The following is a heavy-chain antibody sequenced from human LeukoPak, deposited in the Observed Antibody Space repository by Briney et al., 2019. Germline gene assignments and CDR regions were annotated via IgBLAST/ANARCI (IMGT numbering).Heavy chain of an antibody. Sequence: GGSLRLSCPPAAFTFSSYGMHCVRQAPGKGLGWVAAIRYDGSNEYYADSVKGRFTISRDNSKNTLYLQMNSLRAEDTAVYYCARERGQWLAYYYYGMDVWGQGTTVTVSS. J-gene: IGHJ6*02. CDR3: ARERGQWLAYYYYGMDV. CDR1: AFTFSSYG. CDR2: IRYDGSNE. V-gene: IGHV3-33*01. D-gene: IGHD6-19*01.